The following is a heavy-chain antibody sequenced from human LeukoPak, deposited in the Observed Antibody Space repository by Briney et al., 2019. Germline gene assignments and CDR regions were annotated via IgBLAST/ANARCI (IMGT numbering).Heavy chain of an antibody. CDR1: GGTCSSYA. J-gene: IGHJ5*02. CDR3: APHPAAHNWFDP. CDR2: IIPIFGTA. Sequence: ASVKVSCKASGGTCSSYAISWVRQAPGQGLEWMGGIIPIFGTANYAQKFQGRVTITADESTSTAYMELSSLRSEDTAVYYCAPHPAAHNWFDPWGQGTLVTVSS. D-gene: IGHD2-2*01. V-gene: IGHV1-69*13.